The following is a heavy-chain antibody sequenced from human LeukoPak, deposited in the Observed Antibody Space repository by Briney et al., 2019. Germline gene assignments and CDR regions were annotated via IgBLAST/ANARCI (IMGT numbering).Heavy chain of an antibody. Sequence: SETLSLTCAVYGGSFSGYYWSWIRQPPGKGLEWVGEINHSGSTNYNPSLKSRVTISVDTSKNQFSLKLSSVTAADTAVYYCARRALVVVAATDWFDPWGQGTLVTVSS. V-gene: IGHV4-34*01. CDR3: ARRALVVVAATDWFDP. CDR1: GGSFSGYY. CDR2: INHSGST. J-gene: IGHJ5*02. D-gene: IGHD2-15*01.